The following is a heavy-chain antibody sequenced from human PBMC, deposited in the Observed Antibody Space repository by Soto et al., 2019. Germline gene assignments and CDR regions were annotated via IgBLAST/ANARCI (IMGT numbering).Heavy chain of an antibody. D-gene: IGHD1-7*01. Sequence: GGSLRLSCAASGFSFSSHSFNWVRQAPGQGLEWVSYISSSSSTIYYADSVKGRFTISRDNAKNSLYLQMNSLRDEDTAVYYCARDITGTSSYWGQGTLVTVSS. CDR2: ISSSSSTI. CDR3: ARDITGTSSY. J-gene: IGHJ4*02. CDR1: GFSFSSHS. V-gene: IGHV3-48*02.